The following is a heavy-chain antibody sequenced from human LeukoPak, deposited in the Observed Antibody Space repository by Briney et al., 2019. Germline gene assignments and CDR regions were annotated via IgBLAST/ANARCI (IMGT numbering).Heavy chain of an antibody. CDR1: GFTFSSYS. D-gene: IGHD1-26*01. CDR2: ISSGGSTT. V-gene: IGHV3-48*04. J-gene: IGHJ4*02. CDR3: ARDHMGCDY. Sequence: GGSLRLSCAASGFTFSSYSMNWVRQAPGKGLEWVSYISSGGSTTYYAGSVKGRFTVSRDNAKNSLYLQMNSLRAEDTAVYYCARDHMGCDYWGQGTLVTVSS.